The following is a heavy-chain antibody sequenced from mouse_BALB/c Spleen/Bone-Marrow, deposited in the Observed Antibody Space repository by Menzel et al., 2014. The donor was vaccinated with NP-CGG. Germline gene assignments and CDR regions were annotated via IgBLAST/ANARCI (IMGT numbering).Heavy chain of an antibody. CDR3: VCGMYWYLDC. V-gene: IGHV14-3*02. D-gene: IGHD1-1*01. CDR1: GFNIKDTY. J-gene: IGHJ1*01. Sequence: VQLQQSGAELVKPGASVKLSCTASGFNIKDTYMHWAKARPEQGMEWIGRIDPANGNTKYDPKIQGKVTITAGTSSNSAYLQHRSLTADATAVYYCVCGMYWYLDCLGAGTTVTSSS. CDR2: IDPANGNT.